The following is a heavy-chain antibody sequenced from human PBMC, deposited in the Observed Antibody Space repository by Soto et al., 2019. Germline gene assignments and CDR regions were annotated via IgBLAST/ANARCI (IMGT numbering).Heavy chain of an antibody. Sequence: SETLSLTCSVSGGSISSCAYYWNWIRQHPRKGLEWIGYIYYSGTTYYNPSLGSRVSISADTSKNQFSLKLNSVTVADTAVYHCARTPSHLSASTSCHDFDIWGQGTMVTVSS. CDR1: GGSISSCAYY. CDR3: ARTPSHLSASTSCHDFDI. J-gene: IGHJ3*02. V-gene: IGHV4-31*03. CDR2: IYYSGTT. D-gene: IGHD2-2*01.